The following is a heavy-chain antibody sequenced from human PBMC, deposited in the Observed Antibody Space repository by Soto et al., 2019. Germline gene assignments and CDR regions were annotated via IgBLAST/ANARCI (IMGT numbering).Heavy chain of an antibody. CDR2: INSDGSGT. J-gene: IGHJ4*02. V-gene: IGHV3-74*01. D-gene: IGHD6-25*01. Sequence: EVQLVESGGGFVQPGESLRLSCAASGFTFSESWMHWVRQAPGKGLVWLSRINSDGSGTAYTDSVQGRFTLSRDNAKNTLYLEMNRLRAEDTAVHYCARDGAAAVATFDNWGQGTLVTVS. CDR1: GFTFSESW. CDR3: ARDGAAAVATFDN.